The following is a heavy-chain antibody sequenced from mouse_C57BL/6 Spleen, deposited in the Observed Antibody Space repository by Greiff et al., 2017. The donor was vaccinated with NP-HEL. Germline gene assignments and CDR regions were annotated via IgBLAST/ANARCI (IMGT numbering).Heavy chain of an antibody. CDR3: ALRRAMDY. J-gene: IGHJ4*01. D-gene: IGHD2-12*01. V-gene: IGHV5-17*01. CDR2: ISSGSSTI. CDR1: GFTFSDYG. Sequence: EVKLMESGGGLVKPGGSLKLSCAASGFTFSDYGMHWVRQAPEKGLEWVAYISSGSSTIYYADTVKGRFTISRDNAKNTLFLQMTSLRSEDTAMYYCALRRAMDYWGQGTSVTVSS.